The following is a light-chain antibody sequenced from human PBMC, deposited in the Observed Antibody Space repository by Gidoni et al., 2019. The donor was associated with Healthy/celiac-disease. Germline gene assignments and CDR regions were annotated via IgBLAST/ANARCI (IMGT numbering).Light chain of an antibody. CDR3: QQRSNWPASLT. Sequence: ENVMTPSPATLTLSPRERATLSCRASQSVSSYLAWYQQKPGQAPRLLIYDASNRATGIPARFSGSGSGTDFTLTISSLEPEDFAVFYCQQRSNWPASLTCGGGTKVEIK. V-gene: IGKV3-11*01. CDR2: DAS. J-gene: IGKJ4*01. CDR1: QSVSSY.